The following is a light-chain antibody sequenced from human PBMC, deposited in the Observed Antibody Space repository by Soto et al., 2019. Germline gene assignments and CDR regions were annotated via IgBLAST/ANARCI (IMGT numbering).Light chain of an antibody. CDR3: SSYSISTAYL. CDR2: EVS. J-gene: IGLJ1*01. Sequence: QSVLTQPASVSGSPGQSITISCTGTSSDVGGYDYVSWYQLHPGKASKLMIFEVSNRPSGVSYRFSGSKSGNTASLTISGLQAEDEADYFCSSYSISTAYLFGTGTKGTVL. CDR1: SSDVGGYDY. V-gene: IGLV2-14*01.